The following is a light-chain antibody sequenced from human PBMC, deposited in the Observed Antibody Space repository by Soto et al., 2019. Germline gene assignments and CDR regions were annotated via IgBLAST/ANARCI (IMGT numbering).Light chain of an antibody. CDR3: QQYGSSRT. CDR2: GAS. J-gene: IGKJ1*01. V-gene: IGKV3-20*01. CDR1: QSVRSNY. Sequence: EIVLTQSPGTLSLSPGERATLSCRASQSVRSNYLAWYQQKPGQAPRLLIYGASRRATGIPDRLSGSGSGTDFTLTIRRLEPEDSAVYYCQQYGSSRTFGQATKVDIK.